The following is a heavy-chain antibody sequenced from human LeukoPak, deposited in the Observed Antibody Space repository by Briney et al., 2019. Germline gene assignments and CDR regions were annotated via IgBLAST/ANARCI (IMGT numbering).Heavy chain of an antibody. V-gene: IGHV3-49*03. CDR2: ISGGTT. Sequence: GGSLRLSCTASGFTFGDYLMSWFRQAPGKGLEWIGFISGGTTEYAATVKGRFTISRDDSTSIAYLQMNSLTTEDTAVYYCSRGSGWLSVYWGQGTLVTVSS. D-gene: IGHD6-19*01. CDR3: SRGSGWLSVY. J-gene: IGHJ4*02. CDR1: GFTFGDYL.